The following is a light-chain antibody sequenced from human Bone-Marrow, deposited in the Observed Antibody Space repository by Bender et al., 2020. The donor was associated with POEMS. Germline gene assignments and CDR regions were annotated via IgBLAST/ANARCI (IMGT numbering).Light chain of an antibody. Sequence: VLTQAPSVSGTPGQRVTISCSGSSSNIGSNTVNWYQQLPGTAPKVVVYINNQRPSGVPDRFSGSMSGTSASLAISGLHSEDEADYYCVAWDDTLNGWVFGGGTKLTVL. J-gene: IGLJ2*01. CDR1: SSNIGSNT. CDR3: VAWDDTLNGWV. V-gene: IGLV1-44*01. CDR2: INN.